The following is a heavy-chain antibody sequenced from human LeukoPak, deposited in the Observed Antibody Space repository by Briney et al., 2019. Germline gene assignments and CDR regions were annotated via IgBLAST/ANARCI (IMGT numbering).Heavy chain of an antibody. D-gene: IGHD3-22*01. CDR1: GGSISSYY. CDR3: ARESGITMIDRGYYYMDV. CDR2: IYTSGST. Sequence: PSETLSLTCTVSGGSISSYYWSWIRQPAGKGLEWIGRIYTSGSTNYNPSLKSRVTISVDTSKNQFSLKLSSVTAADTAVYYCARESGITMIDRGYYYMDVWGKGTTVTVSS. V-gene: IGHV4-4*07. J-gene: IGHJ6*03.